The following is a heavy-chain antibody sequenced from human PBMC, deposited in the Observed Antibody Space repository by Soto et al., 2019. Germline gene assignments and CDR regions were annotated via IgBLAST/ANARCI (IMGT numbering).Heavy chain of an antibody. Sequence: GASVKVTCKAYGGTFSSYAISWVRQAPGQGLEWMGGIIPIFGTANYAQKFQGRVTITADESTSTAYMELSSLRSEDTAVYYCARTLIGVTRNWFDPWGQGTLVTVSS. CDR3: ARTLIGVTRNWFDP. D-gene: IGHD3-22*01. CDR2: IIPIFGTA. CDR1: GGTFSSYA. V-gene: IGHV1-69*13. J-gene: IGHJ5*01.